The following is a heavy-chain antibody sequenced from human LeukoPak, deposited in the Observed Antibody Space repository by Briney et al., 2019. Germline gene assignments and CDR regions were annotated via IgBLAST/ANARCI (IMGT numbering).Heavy chain of an antibody. CDR2: IYHSGST. V-gene: IGHV4-38-2*02. J-gene: IGHJ5*02. Sequence: SETLSLTCAVSGYSISSGYYWGWIRQPPGKGLEWIGSIYHSGSTYYNPSLKSRVTISVDTSKNQFSLKLSSVTAADTAVYYCARDRGSLGYCSSTSCYGVDPWGQGTLVTVSS. D-gene: IGHD2-2*01. CDR3: ARDRGSLGYCSSTSCYGVDP. CDR1: GYSISSGYY.